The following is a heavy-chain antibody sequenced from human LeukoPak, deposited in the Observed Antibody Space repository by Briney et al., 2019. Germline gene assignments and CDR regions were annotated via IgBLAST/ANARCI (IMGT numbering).Heavy chain of an antibody. Sequence: PSETLSLTCAVSGYSISSGYFWGWTRPPPGKGLEWIGSIHHGGSTPYNPSLKSRVTISLDTSKNQFSLNLNSVTAADTAVYYCARLGMGNGQQFSQHWGQGTLVTVSS. J-gene: IGHJ1*01. CDR1: GYSISSGYF. V-gene: IGHV4-38-2*01. CDR2: IHHGGST. D-gene: IGHD5-24*01. CDR3: ARLGMGNGQQFSQH.